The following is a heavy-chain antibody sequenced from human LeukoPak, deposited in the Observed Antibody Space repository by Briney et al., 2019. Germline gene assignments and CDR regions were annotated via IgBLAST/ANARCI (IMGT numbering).Heavy chain of an antibody. CDR1: GGSISSDY. J-gene: IGHJ4*02. D-gene: IGHD5-18*01. Sequence: SETLSLTCTVSGGSISSDYWCWSWHPPRKGRGWNWYIYYSGSTNYNPSRKSRVNISVDTSKNQFSLKLSSVTAAGTAVYYCARAGRWDTRDLDYWGQGTLVTVSS. V-gene: IGHV4-59*01. CDR3: ARAGRWDTRDLDY. CDR2: IYYSGST.